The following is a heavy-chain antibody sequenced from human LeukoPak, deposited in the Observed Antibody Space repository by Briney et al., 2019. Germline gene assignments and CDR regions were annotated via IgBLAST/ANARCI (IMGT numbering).Heavy chain of an antibody. J-gene: IGHJ4*02. CDR1: GYRFSNHW. Sequence: SGESLKISCKGSGYRFSNHWIGWVRQMPGKGLEWMGFIYPGDSDTRCSPSFQGQVTISVDKSISTAYLQWSSLKASDTAMYYCARGNSGWYGLDYWGQGTLVTVSS. CDR2: IYPGDSDT. V-gene: IGHV5-51*01. D-gene: IGHD6-19*01. CDR3: ARGNSGWYGLDY.